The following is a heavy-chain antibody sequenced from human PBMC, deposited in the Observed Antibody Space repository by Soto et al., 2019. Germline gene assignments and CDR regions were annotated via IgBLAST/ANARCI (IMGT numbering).Heavy chain of an antibody. J-gene: IGHJ6*02. Sequence: QVQLVQSGAEVKKPGSSVKVSCKASGGTFSSYTISWVRQAPGQGLEWMGRIIPILGIANYAQKFQGRVTITAAKSTRTAYMELGSLRSEDTAVYYCARVYYDILTGYQDYYYGMDVWGQGTTVTVSS. V-gene: IGHV1-69*02. D-gene: IGHD3-9*01. CDR1: GGTFSSYT. CDR3: ARVYYDILTGYQDYYYGMDV. CDR2: IIPILGIA.